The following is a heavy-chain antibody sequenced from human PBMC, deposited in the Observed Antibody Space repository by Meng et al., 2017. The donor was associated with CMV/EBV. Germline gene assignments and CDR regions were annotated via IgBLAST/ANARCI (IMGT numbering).Heavy chain of an antibody. CDR1: GFTFSSFA. Sequence: ACGFTFSSFAMHWVRQAPGKGLEWVAVISYDGSNKFHADSVKGRFTISRDDSKNTLYLHMNSLRAEDTAVYYCARDGYGSSWTIVYWGQGTLVTVSS. D-gene: IGHD6-13*01. J-gene: IGHJ4*02. CDR3: ARDGYGSSWTIVY. V-gene: IGHV3-30-3*01. CDR2: ISYDGSNK.